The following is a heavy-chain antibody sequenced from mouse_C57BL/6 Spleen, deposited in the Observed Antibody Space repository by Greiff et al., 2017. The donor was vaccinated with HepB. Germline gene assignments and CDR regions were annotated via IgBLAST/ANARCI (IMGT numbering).Heavy chain of an antibody. CDR1: GYSITSGYY. V-gene: IGHV3-6*01. J-gene: IGHJ3*01. CDR2: ISYDGSN. D-gene: IGHD2-4*01. CDR3: AREGAYYDFTLFAY. Sequence: ESGPGLVKPSQSLSLTCSVTGYSITSGYYWNWIRQFPGNKLEWMGYISYDGSNNYNPSLKNRISITRDTSKNQFFLKLNSVTTEDTATYYCAREGAYYDFTLFAYWGQGTLVTVSA.